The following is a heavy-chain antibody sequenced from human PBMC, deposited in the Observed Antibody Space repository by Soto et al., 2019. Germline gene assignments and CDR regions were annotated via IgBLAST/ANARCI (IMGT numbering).Heavy chain of an antibody. V-gene: IGHV1-18*01. Sequence: ASVKVSCKASGYTFTSYGISWVRQAPGQGLERMGWISAYNGNTNYAQKLQGRVTMTTDTSTSTAYMELRSLRSDDTAVYYCARCTSVSGWYEYYYYYMDVWGKGTTVTVSS. CDR2: ISAYNGNT. CDR1: GYTFTSYG. D-gene: IGHD6-19*01. J-gene: IGHJ6*03. CDR3: ARCTSVSGWYEYYYYYMDV.